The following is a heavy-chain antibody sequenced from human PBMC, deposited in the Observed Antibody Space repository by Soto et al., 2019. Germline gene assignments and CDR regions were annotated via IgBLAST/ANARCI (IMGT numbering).Heavy chain of an antibody. CDR3: ARGGVSTRTFDY. CDR1: GYNFAGYW. J-gene: IGHJ4*02. CDR2: IYPSDSDT. D-gene: IGHD3-3*01. V-gene: IGHV5-51*01. Sequence: PGESLKISCKGSGYNFAGYWIAWVRQMPGKGLELMGIIYPSDSDTRYRPSFQGQVTIPADKSISSAYLQWSSLRASDTAMHYCARGGVSTRTFDYWGQGTPVTVSS.